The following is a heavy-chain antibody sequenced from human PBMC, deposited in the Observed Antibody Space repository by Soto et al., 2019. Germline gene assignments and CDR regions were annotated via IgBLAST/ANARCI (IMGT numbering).Heavy chain of an antibody. CDR3: ARAVTGINYFDY. CDR2: IYHSGST. Sequence: QVQLRESGPGLVKPSGTLSLTCAVSSGSISSTQWWSWVRQPPGKGLEWIGEIYHSGSTSYNPSLKSRVTISVDKSKNQFSLRLSSVTAADTAVYFCARAVTGINYFDYWGQGTLVTVSS. J-gene: IGHJ4*02. D-gene: IGHD6-19*01. V-gene: IGHV4-4*02. CDR1: SGSISSTQW.